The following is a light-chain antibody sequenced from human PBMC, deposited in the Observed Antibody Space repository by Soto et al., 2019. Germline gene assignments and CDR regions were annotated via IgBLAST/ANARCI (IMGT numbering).Light chain of an antibody. CDR1: HNDIGTYDY. CDR3: SSFTSNRIYV. Sequence: QSALTQPTSVSGSPGQSITISCTGNHNDIGTYDYVSWYQQHPGRAPRRLIHGVTTRPSGISGRFSASKSGLTASLTISGLQPEDEADYYCSSFTSNRIYVFGPGTKATVL. J-gene: IGLJ1*01. CDR2: GVT. V-gene: IGLV2-14*03.